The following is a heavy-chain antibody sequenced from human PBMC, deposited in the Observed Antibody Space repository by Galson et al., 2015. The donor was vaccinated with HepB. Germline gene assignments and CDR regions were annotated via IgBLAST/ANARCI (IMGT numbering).Heavy chain of an antibody. CDR3: AIDAWIQLDFDY. J-gene: IGHJ4*02. Sequence: SETLSLTCTVSGGSISSSSYYWGWIRQPPGKGLEWIGSIYYSGRTYYNPSLKSRVTISVATSKNQFSLRLSSVTAADTAVYYCAIDAWIQLDFDYWGQGTLVTVSS. D-gene: IGHD5-18*01. CDR2: IYYSGRT. CDR1: GGSISSSSYY. V-gene: IGHV4-39*07.